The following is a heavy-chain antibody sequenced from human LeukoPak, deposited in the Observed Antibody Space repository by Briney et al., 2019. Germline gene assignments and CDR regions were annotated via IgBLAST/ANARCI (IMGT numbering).Heavy chain of an antibody. J-gene: IGHJ5*02. CDR3: ARLTTSWFDP. D-gene: IGHD3-22*01. Sequence: SETLSLTCTVSVGSISSSYWSWIRQPPGKGLEWIGYIYYSGITNYNPSLKTRVTISVDTSKNQFSLKLSSVTAADTAVYYCARLTTSWFDPWGQGTLVTVSS. CDR2: IYYSGIT. CDR1: VGSISSSY. V-gene: IGHV4-59*08.